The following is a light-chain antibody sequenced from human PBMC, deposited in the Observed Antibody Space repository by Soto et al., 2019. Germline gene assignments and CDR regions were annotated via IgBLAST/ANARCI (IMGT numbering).Light chain of an antibody. CDR2: DVS. J-gene: IGLJ2*01. Sequence: QSALTQPRSVSGSPGESVTISCSGTSSDVGSYNYVSWYQQYPGKAPKVMIYDVSERPSEVPVRFSGSKSGNTASLTISGLYAEDEAEYFCCSYSGSDSLLFGGGTQLTVL. CDR3: CSYSGSDSLL. V-gene: IGLV2-11*01. CDR1: SSDVGSYNY.